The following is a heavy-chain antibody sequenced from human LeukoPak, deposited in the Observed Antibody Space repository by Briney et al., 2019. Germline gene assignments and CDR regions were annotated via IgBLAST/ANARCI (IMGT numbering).Heavy chain of an antibody. CDR3: ARDWGSNGWYNWFDP. CDR2: ITTSDGNT. V-gene: IGHV3-23*01. Sequence: GGSLRLSCAASGFTFSSYTMSWVRQAPGKGLEWVSTITTSDGNTYYADSVKGRLTISRDNSENTFYLQMNGLRVEDTAVYYCARDWGSNGWYNWFDPWGQGTLVTVSS. CDR1: GFTFSSYT. J-gene: IGHJ5*02. D-gene: IGHD3-16*01.